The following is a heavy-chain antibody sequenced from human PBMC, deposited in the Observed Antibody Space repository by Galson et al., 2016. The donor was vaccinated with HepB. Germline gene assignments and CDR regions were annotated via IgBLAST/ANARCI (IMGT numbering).Heavy chain of an antibody. CDR3: AKDSGIGSTTANWFDP. V-gene: IGHV3-33*06. J-gene: IGHJ5*02. D-gene: IGHD1-26*01. Sequence: SLRLSCAASGFTFNRYGMHWVRQAPGKGLEWVALIWYDGSNEDYAGSVRGRFSISRGNSKNTLDLQMNSLRAEDTAIYYCAKDSGIGSTTANWFDPWGQGTLVTVSS. CDR2: IWYDGSNE. CDR1: GFTFNRYG.